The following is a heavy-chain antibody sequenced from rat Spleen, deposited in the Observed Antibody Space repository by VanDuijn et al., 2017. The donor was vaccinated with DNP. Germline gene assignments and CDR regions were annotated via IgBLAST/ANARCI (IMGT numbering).Heavy chain of an antibody. V-gene: IGHV5-7*01. CDR2: INYEGSNT. CDR1: GFTFRDHN. CDR3: ASRPPPTRGPFDY. D-gene: IGHD1-4*01. Sequence: EVQLVESGGGLVQPGRSLKLSCAVSGFTFRDHNMAWVRQAPKKGLEWVATINYEGSNTYYRDSVKGRFTISRDNAKSTLYLQMDSLRSEDTATYYCASRPPPTRGPFDYWGQGVLVTVSS. J-gene: IGHJ2*01.